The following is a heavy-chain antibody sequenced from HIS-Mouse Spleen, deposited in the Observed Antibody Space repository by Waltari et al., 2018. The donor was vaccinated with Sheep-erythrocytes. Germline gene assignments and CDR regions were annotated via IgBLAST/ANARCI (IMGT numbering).Heavy chain of an antibody. Sequence: QLQLQESGPGLVKPSETLSLTCTVSGGSISSSSYYWGWIRQPPGKGLEWSGSIYYSGRPYYNPSLKSRVTISVDTSKNQFSLKLSSVTAADTAVYYCARVSVAARFDYWGQGTLVTVSS. CDR1: GGSISSSSYY. V-gene: IGHV4-39*07. CDR2: IYYSGRP. CDR3: ARVSVAARFDY. D-gene: IGHD6-6*01. J-gene: IGHJ4*02.